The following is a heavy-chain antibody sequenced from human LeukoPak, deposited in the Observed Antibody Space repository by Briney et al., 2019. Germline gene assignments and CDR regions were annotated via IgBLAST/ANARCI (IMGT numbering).Heavy chain of an antibody. Sequence: PSETLSLTCAVYGGAFSGYYCSWIRQPPGKGLEWIGEINHSGSTNYNPSLKSRVTISVDTSKNQFSLKLSSVTAADTAVYYCARGYRQFDYWGQGTLVTVSS. CDR1: GGAFSGYY. CDR3: ARGYRQFDY. CDR2: INHSGST. J-gene: IGHJ4*02. D-gene: IGHD3-16*02. V-gene: IGHV4-34*01.